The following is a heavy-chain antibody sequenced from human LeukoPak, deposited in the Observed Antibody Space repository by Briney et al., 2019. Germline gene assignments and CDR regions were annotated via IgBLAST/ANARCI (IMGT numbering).Heavy chain of an antibody. CDR1: GYTSTSYG. CDR2: ISAYNGNT. V-gene: IGHV1-18*01. D-gene: IGHD1-26*01. Sequence: ASVKVSCKASGYTSTSYGISWVRQAPGQGLEWMGWISAYNGNTNYAQKLQGRVTMTTGTSTSTAYMELRSLRSDDTAVYYCALDDRGSYSFDHWGQGTLVTVSS. J-gene: IGHJ4*02. CDR3: ALDDRGSYSFDH.